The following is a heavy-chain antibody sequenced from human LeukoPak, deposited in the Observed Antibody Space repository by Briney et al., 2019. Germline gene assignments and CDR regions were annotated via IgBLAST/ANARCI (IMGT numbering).Heavy chain of an antibody. CDR2: ISAYNGNT. CDR1: GYTFTSYG. CDR3: ARGPQFWSGYYYYYYGMDV. V-gene: IGHV1-18*01. Sequence: ASVKVSCKASGYTFTSYGISWVRQAPGQGLEWMGWISAYNGNTNYAQKLQGRVTMTTDTSTSTAYMELRSLRSDDTAVYYCARGPQFWSGYYYYYYGMDVWGQGTTVTVSS. D-gene: IGHD3-3*01. J-gene: IGHJ6*02.